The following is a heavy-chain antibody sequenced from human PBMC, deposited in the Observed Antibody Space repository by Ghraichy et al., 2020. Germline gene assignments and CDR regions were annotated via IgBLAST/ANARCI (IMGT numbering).Heavy chain of an antibody. CDR2: MKTQLAGGTA. Sequence: GGSLRLSCAASGFTFNRAWMNWARQVPGKGLEWVGRMKTQLAGGTADYAAPVKGRFTISRDDSQNTLYLQMNNLQTDDTAVYHCTTDRYHAGNCTGSSCSHTYYYYGMDVWGQGTTVTVSS. D-gene: IGHD2-2*01. J-gene: IGHJ6*02. CDR3: TTDRYHAGNCTGSSCSHTYYYYGMDV. V-gene: IGHV3-15*07. CDR1: GFTFNRAW.